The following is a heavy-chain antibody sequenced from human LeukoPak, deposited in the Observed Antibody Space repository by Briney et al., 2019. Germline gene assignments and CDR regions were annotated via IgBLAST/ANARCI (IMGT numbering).Heavy chain of an antibody. CDR2: ISSSGSTI. J-gene: IGHJ6*04. CDR3: ARDRAVRGVYPNYYYGMGV. Sequence: PGGSLRLSCAASGFTFSSYEMNWVRQAPAKGLEWVSYISSSGSTIYYADSVKGRFTISRDNAKNSLYLQMNSLRAEDTAVYYCARDRAVRGVYPNYYYGMGVWGKGTTVTVSS. D-gene: IGHD3-10*01. CDR1: GFTFSSYE. V-gene: IGHV3-48*03.